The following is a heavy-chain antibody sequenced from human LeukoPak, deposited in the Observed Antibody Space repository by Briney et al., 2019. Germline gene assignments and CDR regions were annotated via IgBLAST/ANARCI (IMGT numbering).Heavy chain of an antibody. V-gene: IGHV3-23*01. D-gene: IGHD5-12*01. Sequence: GGSLRLSCGASGLTFSSYPMSCVRQARGEGRGWVTAISESGGRTNHTASVKGRFTISTNNSKNTLYLQMNSLRAEDTAVYYCAKNGYNPLRPGWGQGTPVTVSS. J-gene: IGHJ4*02. CDR1: GLTFSSYP. CDR2: ISESGGRT. CDR3: AKNGYNPLRPG.